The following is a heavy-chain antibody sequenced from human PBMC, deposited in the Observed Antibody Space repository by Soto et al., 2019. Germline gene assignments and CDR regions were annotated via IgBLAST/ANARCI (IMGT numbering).Heavy chain of an antibody. V-gene: IGHV1-2*06. J-gene: IGHJ3*02. Sequence: ASVKVSCKASGYTFTKYYVLWVRQAPGQGLEWVGRINPNTGGTNYAQKFQDRVTMTTDTSTSTAYMELRSLRSDDTAVYYCARVPELELLAFDIWGQGTMVT. D-gene: IGHD1-7*01. CDR1: GYTFTKYY. CDR2: INPNTGGT. CDR3: ARVPELELLAFDI.